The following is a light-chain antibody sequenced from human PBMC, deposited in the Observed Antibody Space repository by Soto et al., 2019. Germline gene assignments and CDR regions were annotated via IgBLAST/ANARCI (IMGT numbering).Light chain of an antibody. CDR2: GTS. CDR1: QSVDSSY. Sequence: ENVLTQSPVTLSLSPGERATLSCRASQSVDSSYLAWYQQKPGQAPRLLIYGTSSRATGIPDRFSGSGSGKDFTLTINRLEPEDFAVYYCQQFADSLYTFGQGTKLEIK. CDR3: QQFADSLYT. V-gene: IGKV3-20*01. J-gene: IGKJ2*01.